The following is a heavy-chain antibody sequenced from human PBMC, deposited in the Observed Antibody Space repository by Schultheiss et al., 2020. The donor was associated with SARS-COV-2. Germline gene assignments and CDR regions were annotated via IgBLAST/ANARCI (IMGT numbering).Heavy chain of an antibody. D-gene: IGHD2-2*01. V-gene: IGHV4-4*02. CDR1: GYSISSSNW. J-gene: IGHJ4*02. CDR2: INHSGST. CDR3: ARWGYCSSTSCYRLDY. Sequence: SETLSLTCAVSGYSISSSNWWGWIRQPPGKGLEWIGEINHSGSTNYNPSLKSRVTISVDTSKNQFSLKLSSVTAADTALYYCARWGYCSSTSCYRLDYWGQGTLVTVSS.